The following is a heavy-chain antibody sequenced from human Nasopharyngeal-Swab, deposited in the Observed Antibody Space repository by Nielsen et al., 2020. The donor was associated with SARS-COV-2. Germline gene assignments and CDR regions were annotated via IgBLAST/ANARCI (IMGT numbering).Heavy chain of an antibody. V-gene: IGHV4-30-2*01. D-gene: IGHD1-26*01. J-gene: IGHJ6*03. CDR2: IYHSGST. CDR3: ARVGGDYYYYYYMDV. Sequence: WIRQPPGKGLEWIGYIYHSGSTYYNPSLKSRVTISVDRSKNQFSLKLSSVTAADTAVYYCARVGGDYYYYYYMDVWGKGTTVTSP.